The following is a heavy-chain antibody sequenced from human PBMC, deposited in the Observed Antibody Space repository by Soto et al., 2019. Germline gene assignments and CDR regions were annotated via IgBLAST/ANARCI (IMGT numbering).Heavy chain of an antibody. Sequence: GESLKISCKASGFMFNNSAMTWVRQAPGQGLQWVASVSDNGGSRGGTYYADSVKGRFTISRDNSKNTLYLQLDSLTGADTAVYYCARAKAVVIAALGIWGQGTMVTVSS. J-gene: IGHJ3*02. V-gene: IGHV3-23*01. CDR2: VSDNGGSRGGT. CDR3: ARAKAVVIAALGI. CDR1: GFMFNNSA. D-gene: IGHD2-21*01.